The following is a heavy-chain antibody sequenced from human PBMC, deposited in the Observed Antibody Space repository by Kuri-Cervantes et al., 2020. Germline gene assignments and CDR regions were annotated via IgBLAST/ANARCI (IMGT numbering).Heavy chain of an antibody. CDR2: IDDNGDNT. D-gene: IGHD5-24*01. CDR3: ARRDGYSWGLY. CDR1: GFTFNTYA. J-gene: IGHJ4*02. V-gene: IGHV3-23*01. Sequence: GESLKISCAASGFTFNTYAMNWVRQAPGKGLEWVSSIDDNGDNTYYVDSVKGRFTISRDNAKNSLYLQMNSLRAEDTAVYYCARRDGYSWGLYWGQGTLVTVSS.